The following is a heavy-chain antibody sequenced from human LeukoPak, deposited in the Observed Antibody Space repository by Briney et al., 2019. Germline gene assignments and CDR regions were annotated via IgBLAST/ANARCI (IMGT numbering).Heavy chain of an antibody. V-gene: IGHV4-34*01. CDR1: GGSFSGYY. CDR2: INHSGST. CDR3: ARGRYLPLYFDY. D-gene: IGHD3-16*02. J-gene: IGHJ4*02. Sequence: PSETLSLTCAVYGGSFSGYYWSWIRQPPGKGLEWIGEINHSGSTNYNPSLKSRVTISVDTSKNQFFLKLSSVTAADTAVYYCARGRYLPLYFDYWGQGTLVTVSS.